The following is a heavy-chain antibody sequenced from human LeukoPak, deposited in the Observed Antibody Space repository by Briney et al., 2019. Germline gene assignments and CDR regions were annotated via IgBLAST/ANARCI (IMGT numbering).Heavy chain of an antibody. D-gene: IGHD1-26*01. J-gene: IGHJ4*02. CDR2: IYYIKSA. CDR1: GGSISSDY. Sequence: SETLSLTCTVSGGSISSDYWSWIRQPPGNGLEWIGYIYYIKSANYNPSLKSRITISVDTSKSHFSLKLSSVTAADTAVYYCARVVGATGSSDYWGQGTLGTVSP. V-gene: IGHV4-59*01. CDR3: ARVVGATGSSDY.